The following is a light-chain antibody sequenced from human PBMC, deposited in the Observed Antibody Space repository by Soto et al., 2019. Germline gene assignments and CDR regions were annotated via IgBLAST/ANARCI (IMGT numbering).Light chain of an antibody. CDR1: SSNIGAGYD. CDR3: QSLGVV. Sequence: QSVLTQPPSVSGAPGQRVTISCTGSSSNIGAGYDVHWYQQLPGTAPKLLIYGNSNRPSGVPDRFSGSKSGTSASLAITGLQAEDEADYYCQSLGVVFCGGTKLTVL. CDR2: GNS. V-gene: IGLV1-40*01. J-gene: IGLJ2*01.